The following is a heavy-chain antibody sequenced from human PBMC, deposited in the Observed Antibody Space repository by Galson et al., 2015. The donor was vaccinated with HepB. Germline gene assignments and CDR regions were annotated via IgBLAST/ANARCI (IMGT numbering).Heavy chain of an antibody. Sequence: SLRLSCAASGFTFSNYAMHWVRQAPGKGLEWVASTIYSGAYKYYADSVRGRFPISRDNSKSTLFLQMNSLRVEDTALYYCAKDTNGYGLDVWGKGTTVTVSS. J-gene: IGHJ6*04. CDR3: AKDTNGYGLDV. V-gene: IGHV3-30*18. CDR2: TIYSGAYK. CDR1: GFTFSNYA. D-gene: IGHD2-8*01.